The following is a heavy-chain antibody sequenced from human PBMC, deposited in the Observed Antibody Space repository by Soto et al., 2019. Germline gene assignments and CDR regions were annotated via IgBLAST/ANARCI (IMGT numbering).Heavy chain of an antibody. D-gene: IGHD5-12*01. V-gene: IGHV4-31*03. Sequence: PSETLSLTCTFSGFSISGGYYWSWLRQHPGKGLEWIGYIYYSGTTYYNPSLESRITISVDTSKNQFSLKLSSVTAADTAVYYCAMARKGYGDFDYWGQGTLVTVSS. CDR3: AMARKGYGDFDY. CDR1: GFSISGGYY. J-gene: IGHJ4*02. CDR2: IYYSGTT.